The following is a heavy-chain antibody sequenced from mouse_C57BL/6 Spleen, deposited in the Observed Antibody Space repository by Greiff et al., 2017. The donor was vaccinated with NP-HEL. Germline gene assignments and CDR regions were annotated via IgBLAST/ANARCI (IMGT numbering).Heavy chain of an antibody. CDR1: GFTFSSYS. V-gene: IGHV5-4*01. J-gene: IGHJ4*01. D-gene: IGHD2-3*01. CDR3: ASVYDGYYGGYAMDY. Sequence: EVQLVESGGGLVKPGGSLKLSCAASGFTFSSYSMSWVRQTPEKRLEWVGTISDGGGYTYYPDKVKGRFTITIDKAKSNAYMQLSNLKSEDTAMSYYASVYDGYYGGYAMDYWGQGTSVTVSS. CDR2: ISDGGGYT.